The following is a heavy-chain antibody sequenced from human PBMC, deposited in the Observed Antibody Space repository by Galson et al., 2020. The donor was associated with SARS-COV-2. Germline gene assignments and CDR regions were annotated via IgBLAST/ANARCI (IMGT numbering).Heavy chain of an antibody. CDR2: IYYSGST. D-gene: IGHD3-16*01. Sequence: ETSETLSLTCTVSGGSISSYYWSWIRQPPGKGLEWIGYIYYSGSTNYNPSLKSRVTISVDTSKNQFSLKLSSVTAADTAVYYCARDWGYGGGLGVWYYYYGMDVWGQGTTVTVSS. J-gene: IGHJ6*02. V-gene: IGHV4-59*01. CDR1: GGSISSYY. CDR3: ARDWGYGGGLGVWYYYYGMDV.